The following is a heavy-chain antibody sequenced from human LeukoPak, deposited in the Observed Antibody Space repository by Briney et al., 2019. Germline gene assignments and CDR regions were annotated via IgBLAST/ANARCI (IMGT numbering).Heavy chain of an antibody. D-gene: IGHD4-11*01. CDR1: GFTFSSYA. CDR2: IKPDGSEK. CDR3: AYDYHAY. V-gene: IGHV3-7*01. Sequence: GGSLRLSCAASGFTFSSYAMSWVRQAPGKGLEWVANIKPDGSEKHYVDSVKGRFTISRDNAQNSLYLQMNSLRAEDTAVYYCAYDYHAYWGQGTLVIVSS. J-gene: IGHJ4*02.